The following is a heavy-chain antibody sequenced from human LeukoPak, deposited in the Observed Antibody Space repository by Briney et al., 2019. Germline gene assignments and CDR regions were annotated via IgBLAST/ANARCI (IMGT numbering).Heavy chain of an antibody. CDR2: INHSGST. CDR3: ARVQYYFDSSAYHPDY. D-gene: IGHD3-22*01. V-gene: IGHV4-34*01. CDR1: GGPFSGYY. Sequence: SETLSLTCAVYGGPFSGYYWSWIRQPPGKGLEWIGEINHSGSTNYNPSLKSRVTISVDTSKNQFSLKLSSVTAADTAVYYCARVQYYFDSSAYHPDYWGKGTLVTVSS. J-gene: IGHJ4*02.